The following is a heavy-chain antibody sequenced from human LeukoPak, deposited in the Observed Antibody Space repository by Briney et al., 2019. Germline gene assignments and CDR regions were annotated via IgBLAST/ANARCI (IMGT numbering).Heavy chain of an antibody. J-gene: IGHJ4*02. V-gene: IGHV4-38-2*02. CDR2: IYHSGST. Sequence: PSETLSLTCTVSGYSISSGYYWGWIRQSPGKGLEWIGNIYHSGSTYYNPSLKSRVTISVDRSKNQFSLKLSSVTAADTAVYYCARRELTSFDYWGQGTLVTVSS. D-gene: IGHD1-26*01. CDR1: GYSISSGYY. CDR3: ARRELTSFDY.